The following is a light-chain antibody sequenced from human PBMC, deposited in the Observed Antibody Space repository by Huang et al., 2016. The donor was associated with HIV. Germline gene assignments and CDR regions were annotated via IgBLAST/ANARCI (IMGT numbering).Light chain of an antibody. J-gene: IGKJ2*01. Sequence: EIILTQSPATLSLSPGERATLSCRARQSVSAMNLAWYQQKLGQAPRLLIYGASTRAAGIAERFSAGGSGTDFTLTVSRLEPDDLALYYCQHYGTLFTFGQGTEVEIK. CDR1: QSVSAMN. CDR2: GAS. V-gene: IGKV3-20*01. CDR3: QHYGTLFT.